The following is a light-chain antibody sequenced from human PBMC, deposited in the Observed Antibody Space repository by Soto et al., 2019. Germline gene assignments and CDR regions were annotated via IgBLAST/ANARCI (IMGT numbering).Light chain of an antibody. V-gene: IGKV3-11*01. CDR3: QHRSSWPLT. CDR1: QSVSSY. Sequence: EIVLTQSPATLSLSPGERATLSCRASQSVSSYLVWYQQKPGQAPRLLIYDASNRATGIPARFSGSGSGTNFTLTISSLEPEDFEVYFCQHRSSWPLTFGGGTKVDIK. J-gene: IGKJ4*01. CDR2: DAS.